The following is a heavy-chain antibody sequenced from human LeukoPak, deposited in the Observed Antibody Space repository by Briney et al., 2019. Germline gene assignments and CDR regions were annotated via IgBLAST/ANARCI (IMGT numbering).Heavy chain of an antibody. V-gene: IGHV1-8*01. D-gene: IGHD3-10*01. Sequence: EASVKVSCKASGYTFTSYDINWVRQATGQGLEWMGWMNPNSGNTGYAQKFQGRVTMTRNTSISTAYMELSSLRSEDTAVYYCARAEGIWFGELLRGNWFDPWGQGTLVTVSS. CDR3: ARAEGIWFGELLRGNWFDP. CDR1: GYTFTSYD. J-gene: IGHJ5*02. CDR2: MNPNSGNT.